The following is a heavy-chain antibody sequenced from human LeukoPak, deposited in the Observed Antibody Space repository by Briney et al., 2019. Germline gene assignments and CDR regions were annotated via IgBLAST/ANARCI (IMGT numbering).Heavy chain of an antibody. CDR1: GFTFSSYG. Sequence: GGSLRLSCAASGFTFSSYGMNWVRQAPGKGLEWVAGIRFDGTNKYYEDSAKGRFTISRDNSKSTLYLQMNSLRAEDTAVYSCAKVLVPGRGPPFALDYWGQGILVTVSS. CDR2: IRFDGTNK. V-gene: IGHV3-30*02. D-gene: IGHD5-24*01. CDR3: AKVLVPGRGPPFALDY. J-gene: IGHJ4*02.